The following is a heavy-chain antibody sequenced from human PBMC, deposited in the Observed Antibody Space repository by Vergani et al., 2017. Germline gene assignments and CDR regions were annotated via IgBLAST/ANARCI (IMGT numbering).Heavy chain of an antibody. V-gene: IGHV4-34*01. CDR1: GGSFSGYY. J-gene: IGHJ6*03. Sequence: QVQLQQWGAGLLKPSETLSLTCAVYGGSFSGYYWSWIRQPPGKGLEWIGEINHSGSTNYNPSLKSRVTISVDTSKNQFSLKLSSVTAADTAVYYCARGRGIAARPPSSRSCYYYYYMDVWGKGTTVTVSS. CDR3: ARGRGIAARPPSSRSCYYYYYMDV. D-gene: IGHD6-6*01. CDR2: INHSGST.